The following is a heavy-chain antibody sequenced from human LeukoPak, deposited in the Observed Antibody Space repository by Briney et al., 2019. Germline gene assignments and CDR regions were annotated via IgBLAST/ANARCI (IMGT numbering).Heavy chain of an antibody. J-gene: IGHJ5*02. CDR2: INHSGST. Sequence: SETLSLTCTVSGGSISSYYWSWIRQPPGKGLEWIGEINHSGSTNYNPSLKSRVTISVDTSKNQFSLKLSSVTAADTAVYYCSSRGSGSYYHMNWFDPWGQGTLVTVSS. D-gene: IGHD3-10*01. CDR1: GGSISSYY. V-gene: IGHV4-34*01. CDR3: SSRGSGSYYHMNWFDP.